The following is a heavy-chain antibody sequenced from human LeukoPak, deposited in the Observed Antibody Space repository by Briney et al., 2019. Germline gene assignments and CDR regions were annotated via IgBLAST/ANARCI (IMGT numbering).Heavy chain of an antibody. CDR3: GRGKVGATPPRLNY. V-gene: IGHV3-21*01. D-gene: IGHD1-26*01. Sequence: PGGSLRLSCAASGFTFSSYSMNWVRQAPGKGLEWVSSISSSSSYIYYADSVKGRFTISKDNAKNSLYLQMNSLRAEDTAVYYCGRGKVGATPPRLNYWGQGTLVTVSS. CDR2: ISSSSSYI. CDR1: GFTFSSYS. J-gene: IGHJ4*02.